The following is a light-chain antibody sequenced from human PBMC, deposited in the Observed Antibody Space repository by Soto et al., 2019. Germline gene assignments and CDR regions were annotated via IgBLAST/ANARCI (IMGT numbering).Light chain of an antibody. V-gene: IGKV1-5*01. CDR2: DVS. CDR3: QQFKSDTWT. J-gene: IGKJ1*01. Sequence: DIQMTQSPSTLSASVGDRVTITCRASQNIERWLAWYQQKPGKAPKLLLYDVSSLESGVPSRFSGSGSATEFILTINGLQPDDFATYFCQQFKSDTWTFGQGKKVDIK. CDR1: QNIERW.